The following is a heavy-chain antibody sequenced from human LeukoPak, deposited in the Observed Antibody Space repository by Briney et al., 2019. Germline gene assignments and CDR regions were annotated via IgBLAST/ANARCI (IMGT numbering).Heavy chain of an antibody. J-gene: IGHJ5*02. CDR2: IIPIFGTA. D-gene: IGHD2-2*01. Sequence: GASVKVSCKASGGTFSSYAISWVRQAPGQGLEWMGGIIPIFGTANYTQKFQGRVTITADESTSTAYMELSSLRSEDTAVYYWAREVYCSSTSCLGSWSDPWAREPWSPSPQ. V-gene: IGHV1-69*13. CDR1: GGTFSSYA. CDR3: AREVYCSSTSCLGSWSDP.